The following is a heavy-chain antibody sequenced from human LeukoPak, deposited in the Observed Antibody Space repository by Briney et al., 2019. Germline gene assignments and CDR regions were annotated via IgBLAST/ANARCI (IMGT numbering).Heavy chain of an antibody. V-gene: IGHV3-66*01. CDR1: GFTISSNY. CDR3: ARDGYDSSGYEDY. CDR2: IYSGGST. J-gene: IGHJ4*02. D-gene: IGHD3-22*01. Sequence: GGSLRLSCAASGFTISSNYMSWVRQAPGKGLEWVSVIYSGGSTYYADSVKGRFTISRDNSKNTLYLQMNSLRAEDTAVYYCARDGYDSSGYEDYWGQGTLVTVSS.